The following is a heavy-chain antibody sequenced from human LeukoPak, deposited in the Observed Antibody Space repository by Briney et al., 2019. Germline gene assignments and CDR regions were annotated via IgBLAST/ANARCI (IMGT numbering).Heavy chain of an antibody. Sequence: PGGSLRLSCAASGFTFSSYGMHWVRQAPGKGLEWVAFIRYDGSNKYYADSVKGRFTISRDNSKNTLYLQMNSLRAEDTAVYYCGKVVVGYYYMDVWGKGTTVTISS. D-gene: IGHD3-22*01. CDR1: GFTFSSYG. CDR2: IRYDGSNK. J-gene: IGHJ6*03. V-gene: IGHV3-30*02. CDR3: GKVVVGYYYMDV.